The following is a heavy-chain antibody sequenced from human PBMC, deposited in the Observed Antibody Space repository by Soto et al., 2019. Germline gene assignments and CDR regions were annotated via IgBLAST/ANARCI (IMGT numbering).Heavy chain of an antibody. CDR1: GFTFSSYS. CDR3: ARWGIAAACTHFDY. D-gene: IGHD6-13*01. Sequence: EVQLVESGGGLVKPGGSLRLSCAASGFTFSSYSMNWVRQAPGKGLEWVSSISSSSSYIYYADSVKGRFTISRDNAKNLLYLQMNSLRAEDTAVYYCARWGIAAACTHFDYGGQGTLVTVSS. V-gene: IGHV3-21*01. CDR2: ISSSSSYI. J-gene: IGHJ4*02.